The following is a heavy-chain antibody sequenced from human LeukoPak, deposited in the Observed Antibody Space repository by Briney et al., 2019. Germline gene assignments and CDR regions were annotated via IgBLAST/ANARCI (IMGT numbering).Heavy chain of an antibody. D-gene: IGHD5-18*01. CDR3: ARGGSTYGLLDY. J-gene: IGHJ4*02. Sequence: SQTLSLTCAISGDIVSSNSAAWNWIRQSPSRGLEWLGRTYYRSKWYNDYAVFVKSRITINPDTSRNQFSLQLNSVTPEDTAVYYCARGGSTYGLLDYWGQGTLVTVSS. CDR2: TYYRSKWYN. CDR1: GDIVSSNSAA. V-gene: IGHV6-1*01.